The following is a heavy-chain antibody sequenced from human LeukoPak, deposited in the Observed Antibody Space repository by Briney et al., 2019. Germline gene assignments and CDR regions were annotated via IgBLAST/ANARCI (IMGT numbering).Heavy chain of an antibody. D-gene: IGHD6-19*01. J-gene: IGHJ4*02. CDR2: ISAYNGNT. CDR1: GYTFTSYG. Sequence: ASVKVSCKASGYTFTSYGISWVRQAPGQGLEWMGRISAYNGNTNYAQKLQGRVTMTTDTSTSTAYMELRSLRSDDTAVYYCARDGQWLSPFPVDYWGQGTLVTVSS. V-gene: IGHV1-18*01. CDR3: ARDGQWLSPFPVDY.